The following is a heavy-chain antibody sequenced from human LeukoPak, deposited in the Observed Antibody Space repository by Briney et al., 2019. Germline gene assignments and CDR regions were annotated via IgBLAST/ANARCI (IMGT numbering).Heavy chain of an antibody. J-gene: IGHJ4*02. V-gene: IGHV4-34*01. D-gene: IGHD2-21*01. CDR2: INHSGST. CDR1: GGSFSGYY. CDR3: ARARGYCGGDCYVY. Sequence: SETLSLTCAVYGGSFSGYYWSWIRQPPGKGLEWIGEINHSGSTNYNPPLKSRVTISVDTSKNQFSLKLSSVTAADTAVYYCARARGYCGGDCYVYWGQGTLVTVSS.